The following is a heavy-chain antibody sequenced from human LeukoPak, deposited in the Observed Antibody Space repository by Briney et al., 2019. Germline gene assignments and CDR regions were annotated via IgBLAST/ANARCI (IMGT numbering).Heavy chain of an antibody. J-gene: IGHJ5*02. CDR3: ARDITIFGVVIRNWFDP. CDR2: ISAYNGNT. CDR1: GYTFTSYG. Sequence: ASVKVSCKASGYTFTSYGISWVRQAPGQGLEWMGWISAYNGNTNYAQKLQGRVTMTTDTSTSTAYMELRSLRYDDTAVYYCARDITIFGVVIRNWFDPWGQGTLVTVSS. D-gene: IGHD3-3*01. V-gene: IGHV1-18*01.